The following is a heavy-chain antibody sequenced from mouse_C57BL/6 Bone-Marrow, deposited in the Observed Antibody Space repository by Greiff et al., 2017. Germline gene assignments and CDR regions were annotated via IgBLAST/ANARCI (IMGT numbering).Heavy chain of an antibody. V-gene: IGHV1-26*01. Sequence: VQLQQSGPELVKPGASVKISCKASGYTFTDYYMNWVKQSHGKSLEWIGDINPNNGGTSYNQKFKGKATLTVDKSSSTAYMELRSLTSEDSAVYYCARGIYPEFAYWGQGTLVTVSA. CDR2: INPNNGGT. CDR1: GYTFTDYY. J-gene: IGHJ3*01. D-gene: IGHD2-1*01. CDR3: ARGIYPEFAY.